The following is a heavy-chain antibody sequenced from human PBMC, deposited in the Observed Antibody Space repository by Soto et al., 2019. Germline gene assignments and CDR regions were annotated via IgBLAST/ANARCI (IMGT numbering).Heavy chain of an antibody. CDR2: ISWDGYIT. CDR1: GFSFHDNT. D-gene: IGHD6-13*01. J-gene: IGHJ6*02. CDR3: AKTSIAAYFYGLDV. Sequence: GGYLRLSCAASGFSFHDNTIHWVRQPPGKGLEWVSLISWDGYITYYADSVKGRFTISRDRSKNSLYLQMNNLRTEDTALYYCAKTSIAAYFYGLDVWDQGTRVTVSS. V-gene: IGHV3-43*01.